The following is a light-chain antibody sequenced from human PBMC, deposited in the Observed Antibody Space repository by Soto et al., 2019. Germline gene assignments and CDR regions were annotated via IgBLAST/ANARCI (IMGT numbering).Light chain of an antibody. CDR1: QSVSNY. CDR3: HQYSSSTKT. Sequence: EIVLTQSPATLSLSPGERATLSCLASQSVSNYLAWYQQKPGQAPRLLIYDASTRATDIPARFSGSGSGTDFTLTISSLEPEDFAVYYCHQYSSSTKTFGQGTKVDI. V-gene: IGKV3-11*01. CDR2: DAS. J-gene: IGKJ1*01.